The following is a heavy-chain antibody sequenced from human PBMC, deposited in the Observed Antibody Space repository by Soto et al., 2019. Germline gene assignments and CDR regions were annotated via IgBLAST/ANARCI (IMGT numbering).Heavy chain of an antibody. D-gene: IGHD3-10*01. CDR3: AREPISTPRGVTQVDP. J-gene: IGHJ5*02. CDR1: VPPIAMGGFY. Sequence: QWRLQDPGPGLLGPYKPWSPPSNVSVPPIAMGGFYGTWFAKPPGKGPRWIGYIYNSGTTFYNPSLGSRVTMSLDAAKNHFSLELRSVTVADTAVYYCAREPISTPRGVTQVDPWGQGTQVTVSS. V-gene: IGHV4-31*02. CDR2: IYNSGTT.